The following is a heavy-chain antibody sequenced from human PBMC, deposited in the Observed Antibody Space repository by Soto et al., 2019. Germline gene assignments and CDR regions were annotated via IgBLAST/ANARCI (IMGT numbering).Heavy chain of an antibody. Sequence: SVKVSCKDSVGTFSSYAISWVRQAPGQGLEWMGGIIPIFGTANYAQKFQGRVTITADESTSTAYMELSSLRSEDTAVYYCAVRSSGWYGNDYWGQGTLVTISS. CDR3: AVRSSGWYGNDY. CDR2: IIPIFGTA. V-gene: IGHV1-69*13. CDR1: VGTFSSYA. J-gene: IGHJ4*02. D-gene: IGHD6-19*01.